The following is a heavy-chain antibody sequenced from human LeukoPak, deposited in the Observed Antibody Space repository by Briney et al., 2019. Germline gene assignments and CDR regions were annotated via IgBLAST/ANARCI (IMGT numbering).Heavy chain of an antibody. J-gene: IGHJ4*02. V-gene: IGHV3-66*01. Sequence: GGSLRLSCAASGFTVSSNYMSWVRQAPGKGLEWVSVIYSGGSTYYADSVKGRFTISRDNSKNTLYLQMNSLRAEDTAVYYCARLLYYDFWSGSQYYFDYWGQGTLVTVSS. CDR3: ARLLYYDFWSGSQYYFDY. CDR1: GFTVSSNY. CDR2: IYSGGST. D-gene: IGHD3-3*01.